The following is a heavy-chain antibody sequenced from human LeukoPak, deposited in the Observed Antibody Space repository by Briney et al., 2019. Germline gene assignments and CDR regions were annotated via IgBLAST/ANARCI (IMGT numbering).Heavy chain of an antibody. Sequence: PSQTLSLTCTVSGGSISSGGYYWSWIRQRPGKGLEWIGYIYYSGSTYYNPSLKSRVTISVDTSKNQFSLKLSSVTAADTAVYYCARARGYSYGPTGRTFDYWGQGTLVTVSS. V-gene: IGHV4-31*03. J-gene: IGHJ4*02. CDR3: ARARGYSYGPTGRTFDY. CDR2: IYYSGST. D-gene: IGHD5-18*01. CDR1: GGSISSGGYY.